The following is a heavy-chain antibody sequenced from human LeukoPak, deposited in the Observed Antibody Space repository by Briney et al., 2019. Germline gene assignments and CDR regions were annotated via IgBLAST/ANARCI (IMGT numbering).Heavy chain of an antibody. CDR2: IIPIFGTA. Sequence: ASVKVSCKASGGTFSSYAISWVRQAPGQGLEWTGGIIPIFGTANYAQKFQGRVTITADESTSTAYMELSSLRSEDTAVYYCARDSCSSTSCYRLPYYGMDVWGQGTTVTVSS. CDR1: GGTFSSYA. V-gene: IGHV1-69*13. J-gene: IGHJ6*02. CDR3: ARDSCSSTSCYRLPYYGMDV. D-gene: IGHD2-2*01.